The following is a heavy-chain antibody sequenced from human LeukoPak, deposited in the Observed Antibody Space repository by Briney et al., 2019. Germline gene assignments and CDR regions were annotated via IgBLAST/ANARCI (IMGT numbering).Heavy chain of an antibody. J-gene: IGHJ5*02. CDR1: GGSISSSNW. Sequence: PSGTLSLTCAVSGGSISSSNWWSWVRQPPGKGLEWIGYIYYSGSTNYNPSLKSRVTISVDTSKNQFSLKLSSVTAADTAVYYCAREHDLWHEEGNWFDTWGQGTLVTVSS. CDR2: IYYSGST. D-gene: IGHD3-3*01. CDR3: AREHDLWHEEGNWFDT. V-gene: IGHV4-4*02.